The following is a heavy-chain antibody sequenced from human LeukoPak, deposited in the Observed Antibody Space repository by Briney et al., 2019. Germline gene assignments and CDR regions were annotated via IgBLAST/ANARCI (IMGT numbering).Heavy chain of an antibody. J-gene: IGHJ3*02. Sequence: GGSLRLSCAASGSTFSRHGMHWVRQGPGKGLEWVAAIWYDGSNKYYGDSVKGRFTTSRDNSQNTLYLQMNSLRADDTAVYYCARGGDTSGYYPDAFDIWGPGTMVTVSS. CDR3: ARGGDTSGYYPDAFDI. D-gene: IGHD3-22*01. CDR1: GSTFSRHG. CDR2: IWYDGSNK. V-gene: IGHV3-33*01.